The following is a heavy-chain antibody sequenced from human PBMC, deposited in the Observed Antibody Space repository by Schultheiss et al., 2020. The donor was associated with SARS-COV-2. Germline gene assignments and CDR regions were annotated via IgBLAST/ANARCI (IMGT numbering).Heavy chain of an antibody. CDR1: GFTFSSYG. J-gene: IGHJ4*02. CDR3: ARRGVGATNFDY. D-gene: IGHD1-26*01. V-gene: IGHV3-30*03. CDR2: ISYDGSNK. Sequence: GGSLRLSCAASGFTFSSYGMHWVRQAPGKGLEWVAVISYDGSNKYYADSVKGRFTISRDNAKNSLYLQMNSLRAEDTAVYYCARRGVGATNFDYWGQGTLVTVSS.